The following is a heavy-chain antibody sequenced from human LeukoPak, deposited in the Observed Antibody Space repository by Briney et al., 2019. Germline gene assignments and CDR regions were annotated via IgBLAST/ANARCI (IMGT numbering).Heavy chain of an antibody. CDR1: GGSISSYY. V-gene: IGHV4-4*07. CDR3: ARAKGYCSSTSCRDAFDI. D-gene: IGHD2-2*01. CDR2: IYTSGST. J-gene: IGHJ3*02. Sequence: SETLSLTCTVSGGSISSYYWSWIRQPAGKGLEWIGRIYTSGSTNYSPSLKSRVTMSVDTSKNQFSLKLSSVTAADTAVYYCARAKGYCSSTSCRDAFDIWGQGTMVTVSS.